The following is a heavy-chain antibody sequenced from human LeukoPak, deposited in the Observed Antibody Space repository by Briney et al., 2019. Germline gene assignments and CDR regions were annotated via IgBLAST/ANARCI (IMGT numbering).Heavy chain of an antibody. D-gene: IGHD3-10*01. V-gene: IGHV4-39*01. CDR1: GGSISSSSYY. CDR2: IYYSGST. CDR3: ARHKGPPYGSGSHDY. J-gene: IGHJ4*02. Sequence: PSETLSLTCTVSGGSISSSSYYWGWLRQPPGKGLEWLGSIYYSGSTYYNPSLKSRVTISVDTSKNPFSLKLGSEPSAGTAVDCCARHKGPPYGSGSHDYWGQGTLVSVSS.